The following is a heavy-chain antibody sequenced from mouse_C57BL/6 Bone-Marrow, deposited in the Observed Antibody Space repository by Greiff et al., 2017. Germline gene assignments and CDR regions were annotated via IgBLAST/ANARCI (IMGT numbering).Heavy chain of an antibody. Sequence: VHLVESGAELVRPGASVTLSCKASGYTFTDYEMHWVKQTPVHGLEWIGAIDPETGGTAYNQKFKGKAILTADKSSSTAYMELRSLTSEDSAVYYCTRWGYYTPFAYWGQGTLVTVSA. CDR2: IDPETGGT. J-gene: IGHJ3*01. CDR3: TRWGYYTPFAY. V-gene: IGHV1-15*01. D-gene: IGHD2-12*01. CDR1: GYTFTDYE.